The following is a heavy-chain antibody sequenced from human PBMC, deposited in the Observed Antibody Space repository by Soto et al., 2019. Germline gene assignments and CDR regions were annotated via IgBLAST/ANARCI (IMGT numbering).Heavy chain of an antibody. CDR2: IYYSGTT. CDR1: GGSINSGGYY. J-gene: IGHJ4*02. Sequence: SETLSLTCTVSGGSINSGGYYWSWIRQYPGKGLQWIGYIYYSGTTSYNPSLKSQVSISADTSKDQFSLKLKSVTAADTAVYYCARSGHYDSSGYYFDYWGQGTLVTVSS. D-gene: IGHD3-22*01. V-gene: IGHV4-31*01. CDR3: ARSGHYDSSGYYFDY.